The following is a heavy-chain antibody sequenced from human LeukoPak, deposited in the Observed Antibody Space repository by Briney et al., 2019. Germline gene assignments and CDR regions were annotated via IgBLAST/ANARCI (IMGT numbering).Heavy chain of an antibody. Sequence: PGGSLRLSCAASGFTFSSYAMSWVRQAPGKGLEWVSAISGSGGSTYYADSAKGRFTISRDNSKNTLYLQMNSLRAEDTAVYYCAKDKGRQQLAKNTFDYWGQGTLVTVSS. CDR1: GFTFSSYA. D-gene: IGHD6-13*01. CDR3: AKDKGRQQLAKNTFDY. J-gene: IGHJ4*02. CDR2: ISGSGGST. V-gene: IGHV3-23*01.